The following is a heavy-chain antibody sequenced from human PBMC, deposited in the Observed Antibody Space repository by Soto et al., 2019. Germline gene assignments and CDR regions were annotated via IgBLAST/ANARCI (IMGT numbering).Heavy chain of an antibody. Sequence: GASVTVSCKASGYTFTGYYMHWVRQAPGQGLEWMGWINPNSGGTNYAQKFQGRVTMTRDTSISTAYMELSRLRSDDTAVYYCARRGEFLSSSWSRLYHYYGMDVWGQGTTVTVS. J-gene: IGHJ6*02. D-gene: IGHD6-13*01. V-gene: IGHV1-2*02. CDR2: INPNSGGT. CDR1: GYTFTGYY. CDR3: ARRGEFLSSSWSRLYHYYGMDV.